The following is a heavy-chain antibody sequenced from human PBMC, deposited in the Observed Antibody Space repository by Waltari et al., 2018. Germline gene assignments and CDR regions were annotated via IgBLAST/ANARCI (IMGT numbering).Heavy chain of an antibody. CDR3: AKGHHDAFDI. J-gene: IGHJ3*02. Sequence: QVQLVESGGGVVQPGRSMRLPCAAAGFTFSSYGMHWVRQAPGKGLEWVAVISYDGSNKYYADSVKGRFTISRDNSKNTLYLQMNSLRAEDTAVYYCAKGHHDAFDIWGQGTMVTVSS. CDR1: GFTFSSYG. V-gene: IGHV3-30*18. CDR2: ISYDGSNK.